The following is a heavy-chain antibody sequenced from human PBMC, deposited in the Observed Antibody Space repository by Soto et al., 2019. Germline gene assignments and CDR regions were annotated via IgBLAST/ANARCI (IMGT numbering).Heavy chain of an antibody. CDR1: GGSISSYY. Sequence: SETLSLTCTVSGGSISSYYWSWIRQPPGKGLEWIGYIYYSGSTNYNPSLKSRVTISVDTSKNQFSLKLSSVTAADTAVYYCARSDSSGYYPDYWGQGTLVTVSS. D-gene: IGHD3-22*01. CDR2: IYYSGST. V-gene: IGHV4-59*01. J-gene: IGHJ4*02. CDR3: ARSDSSGYYPDY.